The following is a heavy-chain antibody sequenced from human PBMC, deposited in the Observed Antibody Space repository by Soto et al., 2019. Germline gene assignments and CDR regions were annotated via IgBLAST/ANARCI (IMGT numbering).Heavy chain of an antibody. CDR2: IWYDGSNA. V-gene: IGHV3-33*08. J-gene: IGHJ6*02. CDR3: ARDQRTARPSDMDV. CDR1: GFIFSNFG. D-gene: IGHD6-6*01. Sequence: GGSLRLSCATSGFIFSNFGMHWVRQAPGKGLEWVAVIWYDGSNAVSADSVKGRFTISRDNSKNTLYLQMSGLRSEDTAVYYCARDQRTARPSDMDVWGQGTTVTVSS.